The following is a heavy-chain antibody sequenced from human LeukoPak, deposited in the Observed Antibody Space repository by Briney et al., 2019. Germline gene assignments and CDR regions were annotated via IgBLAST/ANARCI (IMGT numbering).Heavy chain of an antibody. Sequence: SETLSLTCAVSGGSISSGGYSWSWIRQPPGKGLEWIGYIYHSGSTYYTPSHKSRVTISVDRSKNQFSLKLSSVTAADTAVYYCARYCSSTSCYAGGDAFDIWGQGTMVTVSS. J-gene: IGHJ3*02. V-gene: IGHV4-30-2*01. D-gene: IGHD2-2*01. CDR2: IYHSGST. CDR3: ARYCSSTSCYAGGDAFDI. CDR1: GGSISSGGYS.